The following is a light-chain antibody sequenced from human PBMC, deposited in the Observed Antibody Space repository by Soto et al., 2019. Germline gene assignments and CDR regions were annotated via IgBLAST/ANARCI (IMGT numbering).Light chain of an antibody. CDR1: QSVDTN. CDR3: QQYDKWPPKT. J-gene: IGKJ1*01. CDR2: GVS. V-gene: IGKV3-15*01. Sequence: EIVLTQSPATLSVSPVERATLSCRASQSVDTNLAWYQQKPGQAPRLLIYGVSARATGIPARFSGSGSGTEFTLTISSLQSEDSAVYYCQQYDKWPPKTFGQGTKVDIK.